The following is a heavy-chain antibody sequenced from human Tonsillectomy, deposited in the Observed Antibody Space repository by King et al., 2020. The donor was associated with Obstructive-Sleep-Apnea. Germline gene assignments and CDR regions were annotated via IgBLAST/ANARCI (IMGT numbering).Heavy chain of an antibody. D-gene: IGHD3-22*01. CDR1: GFTVSSNY. Sequence: MQLVQSGGGLVQAGGSLRLSCTASGFTVSSNYMSWVRQAPGKGLEWVSVIYSGGSTYYADSVKGRFTLSRHNSKNTVYLQMNSLRTEDTAVYFCSRGSGNYYDSSGYYYPFDYWGQGTLGTVSS. J-gene: IGHJ4*02. CDR2: IYSGGST. CDR3: SRGSGNYYDSSGYYYPFDY. V-gene: IGHV3-53*04.